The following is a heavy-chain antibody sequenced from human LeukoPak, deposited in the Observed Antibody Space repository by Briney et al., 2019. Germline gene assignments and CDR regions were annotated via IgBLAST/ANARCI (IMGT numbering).Heavy chain of an antibody. CDR1: GGSFSGYY. CDR2: INHSGST. CDR3: ARGRVSSSTWYSTYYYYFYMDV. Sequence: PSETLSLTCAVYGGSFSGYYWSWIRQPPGKGLEWIGEINHSGSTNFNPSLNGRVSISRDTTNNLFSLRLRSVTAADTAVYFCARGRVSSSTWYSTYYYYFYMDVWGKGTTVTVSS. J-gene: IGHJ6*03. D-gene: IGHD1-1*01. V-gene: IGHV4-34*01.